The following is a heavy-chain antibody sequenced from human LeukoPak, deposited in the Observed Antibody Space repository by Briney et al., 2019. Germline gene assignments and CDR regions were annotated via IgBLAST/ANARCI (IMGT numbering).Heavy chain of an antibody. CDR2: MNPNSGNT. CDR3: ARAGISVGDTSSRNDYYYYYYMDV. D-gene: IGHD6-6*01. V-gene: IGHV1-8*01. Sequence: RASVKVSCKASGYTFTSYDINWVRQATGQGLEWMGWMNPNSGNTGYAQKFQGRVTITADESTTTAYMELSSLRSEDTAVYYCARAGISVGDTSSRNDYYYYYYMDVWGKGTTVTVSS. J-gene: IGHJ6*03. CDR1: GYTFTSYD.